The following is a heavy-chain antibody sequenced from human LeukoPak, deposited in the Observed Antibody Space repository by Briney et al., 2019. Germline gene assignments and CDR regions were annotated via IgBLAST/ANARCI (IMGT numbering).Heavy chain of an antibody. D-gene: IGHD6-19*01. CDR1: GYTFTGYY. CDR3: AREIAGYSSGWPFDY. Sequence: GASVKVSCKASGYTFTGYYMHWVRQAPGQGLEWMGWINPNSGGTNYAQKLQGRVTMTTDTSTSTAYMELRSLRSDDTAVYYCAREIAGYSSGWPFDYWGQGTLVTVSS. V-gene: IGHV1-2*02. J-gene: IGHJ4*02. CDR2: INPNSGGT.